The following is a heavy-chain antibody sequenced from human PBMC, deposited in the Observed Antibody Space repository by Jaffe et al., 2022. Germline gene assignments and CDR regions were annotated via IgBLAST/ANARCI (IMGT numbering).Heavy chain of an antibody. J-gene: IGHJ3*02. CDR1: GGSISSSNW. Sequence: QVQLQESGPGLVKPSGTLSLTCAVSGGSISSSNWWSWVRQPPGKGLEWIGEIYHSGSTNYNPSLKSRVTISVDKSKNQFSLKLSSVTAADTAVYYCARVEYCSGGSCPTDAFDIWGQGTMVTVSS. CDR2: IYHSGST. D-gene: IGHD2-15*01. CDR3: ARVEYCSGGSCPTDAFDI. V-gene: IGHV4-4*02.